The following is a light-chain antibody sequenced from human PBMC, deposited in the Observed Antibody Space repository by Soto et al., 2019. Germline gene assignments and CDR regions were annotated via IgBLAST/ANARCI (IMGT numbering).Light chain of an antibody. CDR1: QGIRND. CDR3: QKYNAAPLT. Sequence: DIQMTQSPSSLRAPVGASGTITCRASQGIRNDLGWYQQKPGKVPKLLIYAASTLQSGVPSRFSGSGSGTDFTLTITSLQPEDVATYYCQKYNAAPLTFGQGTKVDIK. CDR2: AAS. V-gene: IGKV1-27*01. J-gene: IGKJ1*01.